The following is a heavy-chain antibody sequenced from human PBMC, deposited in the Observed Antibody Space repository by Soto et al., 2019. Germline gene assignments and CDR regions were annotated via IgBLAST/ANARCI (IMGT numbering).Heavy chain of an antibody. V-gene: IGHV1-69*11. Sequence: QVQLVQSGAEVKKPGSSVTVSCKASGGTFSSYPISWVRQAPGQGLEWMGGIIPILGTANYAQKFQGRVTITADESTSTAYMELSSLRSEDTAVYYCARGNHRWLQLWYFDLWGRGTLVTVSS. J-gene: IGHJ2*01. D-gene: IGHD5-12*01. CDR2: IIPILGTA. CDR1: GGTFSSYP. CDR3: ARGNHRWLQLWYFDL.